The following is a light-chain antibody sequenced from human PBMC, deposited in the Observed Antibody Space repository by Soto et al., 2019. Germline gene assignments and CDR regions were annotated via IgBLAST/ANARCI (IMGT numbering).Light chain of an antibody. CDR1: QSINSW. J-gene: IGKJ1*01. CDR3: QQYNNSPWT. CDR2: KTS. Sequence: IQMTQSPSTLSASVGDRVTITCRASQSINSWLAWYQQKPGKAPKLLIYKTSSLESGVPSRFSGSGSGTEFTLTISSLQPDDFATYYCQQYNNSPWTFGQGTKVEIK. V-gene: IGKV1-5*03.